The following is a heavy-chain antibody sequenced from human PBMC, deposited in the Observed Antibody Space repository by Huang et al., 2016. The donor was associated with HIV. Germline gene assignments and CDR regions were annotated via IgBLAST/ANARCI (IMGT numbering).Heavy chain of an antibody. Sequence: LQLQESGPGLVKSSETLSLICNVSGGSISSSSYYWGWIRQPPGKGPEWIGSIYDRGNTYYNPPLKSRVTISVDTSKNQFSLKVNSGTAADTAEYYCARHGRVAGHYYNNMDVWGRGTTVTVSS. V-gene: IGHV4-39*01. CDR1: GGSISSSSYY. J-gene: IGHJ6*02. CDR2: IYDRGNT. CDR3: ARHGRVAGHYYNNMDV. D-gene: IGHD6-19*01.